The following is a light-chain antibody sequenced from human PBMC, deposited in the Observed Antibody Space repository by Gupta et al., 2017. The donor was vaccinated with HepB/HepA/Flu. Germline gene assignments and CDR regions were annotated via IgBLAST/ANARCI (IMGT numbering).Light chain of an antibody. J-gene: IGLJ1*01. CDR2: DNN. CDR3: GAWDGRLSVYV. V-gene: IGLV1-51*01. Sequence: HSVLTHPPSVSAAPGQNVTISCSASSTNIGNNYVSWYQQLPGTAPKLLIYDNNNRPSGIPDRFSGSKSGTSATPDITGLQTGDEADYYCGAWDGRLSVYVFGPGTEVTVL. CDR1: STNIGNNY.